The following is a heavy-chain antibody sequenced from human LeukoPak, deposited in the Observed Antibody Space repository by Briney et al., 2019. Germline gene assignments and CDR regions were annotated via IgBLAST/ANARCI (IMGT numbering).Heavy chain of an antibody. Sequence: ASVKVSCKVFGYTLTELSMHWVRQAPGKGLEWMGGFDPEDGETIYAQKFQGRVTMTEDTSTDTAYMELSSLRSEDTAVYYCATGAPGSVLFYFDYWGQGTLVTVSS. CDR2: FDPEDGET. J-gene: IGHJ4*02. V-gene: IGHV1-24*01. D-gene: IGHD3-10*01. CDR3: ATGAPGSVLFYFDY. CDR1: GYTLTELS.